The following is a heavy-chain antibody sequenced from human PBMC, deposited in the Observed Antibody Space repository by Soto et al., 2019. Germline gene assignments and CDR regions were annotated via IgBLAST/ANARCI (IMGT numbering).Heavy chain of an antibody. CDR3: ARDVVLEQWLAHDAFDI. J-gene: IGHJ3*02. Sequence: PGGSLRLSCAASGFTFSSYSMNWARQAPGKGLEWVSSISSSSSYIYYADSVKGRFTISRDNAKNSLYLQMNSLRAEDTTVYYCARDVVLEQWLAHDAFDIWGQGTMVTVSS. V-gene: IGHV3-21*01. CDR1: GFTFSSYS. CDR2: ISSSSSYI. D-gene: IGHD6-19*01.